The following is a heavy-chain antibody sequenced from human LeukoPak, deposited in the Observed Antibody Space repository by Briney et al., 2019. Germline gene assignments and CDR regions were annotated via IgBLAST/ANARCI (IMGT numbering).Heavy chain of an antibody. CDR2: INPSGGST. CDR1: GYTFTSYY. D-gene: IGHD3-22*01. Sequence: ASVKVSCKASGYTFTSYYMHWVRQAPGQGLEWMEIINPSGGSTSYAQKFQGRVTMARDTSTSTVYMELSSLRSEDTAVYYCVRDFPDYYDSSGRENWFDPWGQGTLVTVSS. V-gene: IGHV1-46*01. J-gene: IGHJ5*02. CDR3: VRDFPDYYDSSGRENWFDP.